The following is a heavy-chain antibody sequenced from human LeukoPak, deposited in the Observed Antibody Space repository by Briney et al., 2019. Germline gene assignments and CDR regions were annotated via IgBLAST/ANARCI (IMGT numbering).Heavy chain of an antibody. CDR1: GFTFSSYA. Sequence: GGSLRLSCAASGFTFSSYAMGWVRQAPGRGLEWVSAISGSGSSTYYADSVKGRFTISRDKSNNTLYLQMHSLGAEDTAVYYCAKVATWTYFDYWGQGTLVTVSS. CDR2: ISGSGSST. CDR3: AKVATWTYFDY. J-gene: IGHJ4*02. V-gene: IGHV3-23*01. D-gene: IGHD3/OR15-3a*01.